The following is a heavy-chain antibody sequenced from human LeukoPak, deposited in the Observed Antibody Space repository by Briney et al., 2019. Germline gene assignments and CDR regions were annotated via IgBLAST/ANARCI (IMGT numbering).Heavy chain of an antibody. CDR2: ISAYNGNT. CDR1: GYTFTSYG. D-gene: IGHD5-12*01. Sequence: GASVKVSCKASGYTFTSYGISWVRQAPGQGLEWMGWISAYNGNTNYAQKLQGRVTMTTDTSTGTAYMELRSLRSDDTAVYYCARVSARKSYSGYARFDPWGQGTLVTVSS. CDR3: ARVSARKSYSGYARFDP. J-gene: IGHJ5*02. V-gene: IGHV1-18*01.